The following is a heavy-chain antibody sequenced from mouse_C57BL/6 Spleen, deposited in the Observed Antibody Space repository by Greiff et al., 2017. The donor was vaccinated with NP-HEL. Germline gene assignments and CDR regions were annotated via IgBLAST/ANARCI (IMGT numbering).Heavy chain of an antibody. J-gene: IGHJ1*03. D-gene: IGHD2-2*01. V-gene: IGHV5-6*01. CDR3: ARSYGYDPHWYFDV. CDR2: ISSGGSYT. CDR1: GFTFSSYG. Sequence: DVQLVESGGDLVKPGGSLKLSCAASGFTFSSYGMSWVRQTPDKRLEWVATISSGGSYTYYPDSVKGRFTISRDNAKNTLYLQMSSLKSEDTAMYYCARSYGYDPHWYFDVWGTGTTVTVSS.